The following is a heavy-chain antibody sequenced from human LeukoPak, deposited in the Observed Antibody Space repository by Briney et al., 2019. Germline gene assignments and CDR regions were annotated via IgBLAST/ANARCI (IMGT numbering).Heavy chain of an antibody. V-gene: IGHV1-8*01. CDR3: VRGRRAAAGTLFY. CDR1: GYTFTSYD. Sequence: ASVKVSCKASGYTFTSYDINWVRQATGQGLEWMGWMNPNSGNTGYAQKFQGRVTMTRNTSISTAYMELSSLRSEDTAVYYCVRGRRAAAGTLFYWGQGTLVTVSS. D-gene: IGHD6-13*01. J-gene: IGHJ4*02. CDR2: MNPNSGNT.